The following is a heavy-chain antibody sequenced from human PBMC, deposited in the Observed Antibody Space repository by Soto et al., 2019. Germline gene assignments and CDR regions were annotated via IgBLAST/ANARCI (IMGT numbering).Heavy chain of an antibody. J-gene: IGHJ4*02. Sequence: VQLVQSGAEVKKPGSSVKVSCKASGGTFSSYAISWVRQAPGQGLEWMGGIIPIFGTANYAQKSQGRVTITADESTSTAYMELSSLRSEDTAVYYCATSGWYPHSGHFDYWGQGTLVTGSS. CDR1: GGTFSSYA. V-gene: IGHV1-69*01. D-gene: IGHD6-19*01. CDR2: IIPIFGTA. CDR3: ATSGWYPHSGHFDY.